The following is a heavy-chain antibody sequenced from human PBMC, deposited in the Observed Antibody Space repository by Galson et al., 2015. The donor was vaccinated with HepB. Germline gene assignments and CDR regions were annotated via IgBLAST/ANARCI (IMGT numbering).Heavy chain of an antibody. CDR3: ARDGDAGRSECDCYGGGQHGSDV. J-gene: IGHJ3*01. CDR2: ITSSGNYI. V-gene: IGHV3-21*01. D-gene: IGHD2-21*02. CDR1: GFTFSSYS. Sequence: SLRLSCAASGFTFSSYSIHWVRQAPGKGLEWVSFITSSGNYIYYADSMKGRFTISRDNAKNTLYLQMNSLRAEDTAVYYCARDGDAGRSECDCYGGGQHGSDVRGPATTIMGSS.